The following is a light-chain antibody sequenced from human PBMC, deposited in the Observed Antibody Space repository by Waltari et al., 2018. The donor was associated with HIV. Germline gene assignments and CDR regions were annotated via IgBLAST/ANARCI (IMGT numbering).Light chain of an antibody. J-gene: IGLJ2*01. CDR3: AAWDDSLHGEL. V-gene: IGLV1-44*01. Sequence: QSVLTQTPSLSGTPGQRVTISCSGGYSNIGSNTVNWYQQFPGTAPRLLIYSNNQRPSGVPARFSGSKSGTSASLVISELQSQDEADYHCAAWDDSLHGELFGGGTKLTVL. CDR1: YSNIGSNT. CDR2: SNN.